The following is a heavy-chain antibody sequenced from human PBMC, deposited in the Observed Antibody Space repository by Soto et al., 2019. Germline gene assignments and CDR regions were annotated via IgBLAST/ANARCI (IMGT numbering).Heavy chain of an antibody. V-gene: IGHV3-30*18. J-gene: IGHJ4*02. D-gene: IGHD2-2*01. Sequence: QVQLVESGGGVVQPGRSLRLSCAASGFTFSSYGMHWVRQAPGKGLEWVAVISYDGSNKYYADSVKGRFTISRDNSKNTLYLQMNSLRAEDTAVYYCAKERVVPAATLDYWGQGTLVTVSS. CDR2: ISYDGSNK. CDR1: GFTFSSYG. CDR3: AKERVVPAATLDY.